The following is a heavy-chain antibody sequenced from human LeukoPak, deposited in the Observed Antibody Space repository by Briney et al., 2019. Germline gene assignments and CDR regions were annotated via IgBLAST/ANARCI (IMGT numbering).Heavy chain of an antibody. CDR2: ISWNSGSI. V-gene: IGHV3-9*03. CDR1: GFTFDDYA. Sequence: PGRSLRLSCAASGFTFDDYAMHWVRQAPGKGLEWVSGISWNSGSIGYADSVKGRFTISRDNAKNSLYLQMNSLRAEDMALYYCAKDKRAEMATISIDYWGQGTLVTVSS. D-gene: IGHD5-24*01. J-gene: IGHJ4*02. CDR3: AKDKRAEMATISIDY.